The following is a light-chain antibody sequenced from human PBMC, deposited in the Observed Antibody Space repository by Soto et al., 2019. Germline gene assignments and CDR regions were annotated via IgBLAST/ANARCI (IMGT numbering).Light chain of an antibody. J-gene: IGKJ1*01. Sequence: VFRGAPTALYLSAGERARVTCRVCQSVSSSYLAWYQQKPGQAPRLLIYGASSRATGIPDRVSGSGPGTDFTLTIRILEPEDFAVYYCQPYGTSLSSTFAQGTKVDIK. CDR3: QPYGTSLSST. CDR2: GAS. CDR1: QSVSSSY. V-gene: IGKV3-20*01.